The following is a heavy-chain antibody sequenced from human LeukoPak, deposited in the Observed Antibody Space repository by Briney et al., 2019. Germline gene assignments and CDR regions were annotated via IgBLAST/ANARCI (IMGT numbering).Heavy chain of an antibody. J-gene: IGHJ5*01. V-gene: IGHV3-30*03. CDR2: ISYDGSNK. CDR3: ARIQLWWFDY. Sequence: GGSLRLSCAASGLTFSSYGMHWVRQAPGRGLEWVAVISYDGSNKYYADSVKGRFTISRDNSKNTLYLQMNSLRAEDTAVYYCARIQLWWFDYWGQGTLVTVSS. D-gene: IGHD5-18*01. CDR1: GLTFSSYG.